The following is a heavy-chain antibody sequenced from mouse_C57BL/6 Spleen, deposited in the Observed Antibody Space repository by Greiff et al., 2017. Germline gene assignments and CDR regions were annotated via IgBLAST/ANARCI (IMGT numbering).Heavy chain of an antibody. CDR3: ARNCSSYGYFDY. V-gene: IGHV1-53*01. Sequence: VQLQQPGPELVKPGASVKLSCKASGYTFTSYWMHWVKQRPGQGLEWIGNINPSNGGTNYNEKFKSKATLTVDKSSSTAYMQLSSLTSEDSAVYYCARNCSSYGYFDYWGQGTTLTVSS. D-gene: IGHD1-1*01. J-gene: IGHJ2*01. CDR1: GYTFTSYW. CDR2: INPSNGGT.